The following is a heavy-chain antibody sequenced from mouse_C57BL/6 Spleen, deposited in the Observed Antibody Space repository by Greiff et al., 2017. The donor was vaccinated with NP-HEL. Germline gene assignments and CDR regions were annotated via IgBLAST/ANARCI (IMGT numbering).Heavy chain of an antibody. Sequence: VQLQQSGAELVRPGASVTLSCKASGYTFTDYEMHWVKQTPVHGLEWIGAIDPETGGTAYNQKFKGKAILTADKSSSTAYMELRSLTSEDSAVYYCTRGGTWGDYWGQGTTLTVSS. CDR2: IDPETGGT. CDR3: TRGGTWGDY. CDR1: GYTFTDYE. J-gene: IGHJ2*01. D-gene: IGHD3-3*01. V-gene: IGHV1-15*01.